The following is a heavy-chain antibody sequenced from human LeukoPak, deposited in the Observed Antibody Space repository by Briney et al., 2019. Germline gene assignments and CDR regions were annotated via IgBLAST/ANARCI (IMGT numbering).Heavy chain of an antibody. CDR3: AKTIVVVVAATQYSSGHDALDI. CDR2: ISGSGGST. V-gene: IGHV3-23*01. J-gene: IGHJ3*02. D-gene: IGHD2-15*01. CDR1: GFTFSSYA. Sequence: GGSLRLSCAASGFTFSSYAMSWVRQAPGKGLEWVSAISGSGGSTYYADSVKGRFTISRDNSKNTLYLQMNSLRAEDTAVYYCAKTIVVVVAATQYSSGHDALDIWGQGTMVTVSS.